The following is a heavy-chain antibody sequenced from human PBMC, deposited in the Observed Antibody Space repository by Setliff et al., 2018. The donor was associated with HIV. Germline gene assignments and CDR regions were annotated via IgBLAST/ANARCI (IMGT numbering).Heavy chain of an antibody. Sequence: GGSLRLSCAASGFTFSSYWMHWVRQAPGKGLVWVSRIKSDGSSTSYADSVKGRFTISRDNAKNTLYLQMNSLRAEDTAVYYCAREQILELWYYMDVWGKGTTVTVSS. CDR3: AREQILELWYYMDV. J-gene: IGHJ6*03. CDR1: GFTFSSYW. D-gene: IGHD3-3*01. V-gene: IGHV3-74*01. CDR2: IKSDGSST.